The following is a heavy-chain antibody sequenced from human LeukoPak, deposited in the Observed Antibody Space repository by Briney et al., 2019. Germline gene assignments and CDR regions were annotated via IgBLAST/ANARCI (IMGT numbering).Heavy chain of an antibody. V-gene: IGHV3-74*01. D-gene: IGHD2-8*01. CDR3: ARTRSNGMGMHDDY. J-gene: IGHJ4*02. CDR2: INSDGSST. CDR1: GFTFSSYW. Sequence: GGSLRLSCAASGFTFSSYWMHWVRQAPGKGLVWVSRINSDGSSTSYADSVKGRFTISRDNAKNTLYLQMNSLRAEDTAVYYCARTRSNGMGMHDDYWGQGTLVTVSS.